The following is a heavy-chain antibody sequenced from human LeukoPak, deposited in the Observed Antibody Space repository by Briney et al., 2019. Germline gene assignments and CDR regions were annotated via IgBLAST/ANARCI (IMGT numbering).Heavy chain of an antibody. CDR1: GFTFSSYW. D-gene: IGHD6-13*01. CDR3: AGGISATGGG. CDR2: INSDGSST. V-gene: IGHV3-74*01. J-gene: IGHJ3*01. Sequence: PGGSLRLSCAASGFTFSSYWMHWVRQAPGKGLVWVSSINSDGSSTSYADSVKGRFTISRDNAKNTLYLQMNSLRAEDTAVYYCAGGISATGGGWGQGTMVTVSS.